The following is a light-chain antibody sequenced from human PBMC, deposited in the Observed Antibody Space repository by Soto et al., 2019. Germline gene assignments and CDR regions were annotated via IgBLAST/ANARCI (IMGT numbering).Light chain of an antibody. CDR3: QQYNNWWT. J-gene: IGKJ1*01. V-gene: IGKV3-15*01. CDR1: QSVEGN. Sequence: EILMTQSPATLSVSPGERATLSCRASQSVEGNLAWYQQKPGQAPRLLIYGASTRATGISARFSGSGSGTEFTLTISSMTSEDFGVYYCQQYNNWWTFGHGTKVDIK. CDR2: GAS.